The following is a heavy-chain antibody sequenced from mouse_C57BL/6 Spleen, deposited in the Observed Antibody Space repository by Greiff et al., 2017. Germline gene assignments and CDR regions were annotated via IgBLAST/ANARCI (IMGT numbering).Heavy chain of an antibody. Sequence: VQLQQSGPELVKPGASVKISCKASGYAFSSSWMNWVKQRPGKGLERIGRMYPGDGDTNYNGKFKGKAKLTADKSSSTAYMQLSSLTSEDSAVYICARGDYVMDYWRQGTSNTVSS. V-gene: IGHV1-82*01. CDR2: MYPGDGDT. CDR1: GYAFSSSW. J-gene: IGHJ4*01. CDR3: ARGDYVMDY.